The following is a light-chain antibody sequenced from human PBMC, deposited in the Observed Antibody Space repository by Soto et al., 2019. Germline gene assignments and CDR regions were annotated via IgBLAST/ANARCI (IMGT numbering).Light chain of an antibody. CDR2: DAS. CDR3: QQRSNLPT. V-gene: IGKV3-11*01. J-gene: IGKJ5*01. Sequence: IVLTQSPGTLSLSPGERATLSCRASQSVSSYLAWYQQKPGQAPRLLIYDASNRATGIPARFSGSGSGTDFTLTISSLEPEDFAVYYCQQRSNLPTSGHGRRLAI. CDR1: QSVSSY.